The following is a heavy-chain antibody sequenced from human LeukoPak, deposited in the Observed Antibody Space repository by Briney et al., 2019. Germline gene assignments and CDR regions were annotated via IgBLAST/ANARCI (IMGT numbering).Heavy chain of an antibody. CDR2: IYYSGST. J-gene: IGHJ4*02. V-gene: IGHV4-39*07. CDR3: ARDPFYCSGGSCYTT. CDR1: GGSISSSSYY. D-gene: IGHD2-15*01. Sequence: SENLSLTCTVSGGSISSSSYYWGWIRQPPGKGLEWIGSIYYSGSTYYNPSLKSRVTISVDTSKNQFSLKLSSVTAADTAVYYCARDPFYCSGGSCYTTWGQGTLVTVSS.